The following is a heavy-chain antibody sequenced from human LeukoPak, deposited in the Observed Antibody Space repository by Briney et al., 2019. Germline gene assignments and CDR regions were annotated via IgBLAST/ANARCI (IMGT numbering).Heavy chain of an antibody. CDR2: ITSTSTYI. CDR3: ARVDNNGLYSEYFDH. J-gene: IGHJ1*01. Sequence: GGSLRLSCAASGFTFSNYEMNWVRQAPGKGLEWVSSITSTSTYIYYGDSVKGRFTTSRDNAKNSLFLQMHSLRAEDTAVYYCARVDNNGLYSEYFDHWGQGTLVTVSS. V-gene: IGHV3-21*01. CDR1: GFTFSNYE. D-gene: IGHD6-19*01.